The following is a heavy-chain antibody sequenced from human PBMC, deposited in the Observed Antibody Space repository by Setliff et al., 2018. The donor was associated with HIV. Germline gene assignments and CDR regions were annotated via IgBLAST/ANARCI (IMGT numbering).Heavy chain of an antibody. CDR2: IYQSGSA. CDR3: ARGHCSGTNCYGVDYYGMDV. D-gene: IGHD2-2*01. Sequence: SETLSLTCTVSGGSISNSRYYWSWIRQPPGKALERIGYIYQSGSAGYNPSLKSRVIMSVDTTKNQFSLKLTSVTAADTAVYYCARGHCSGTNCYGVDYYGMDVWGQGTTVTVSS. V-gene: IGHV4-61*05. J-gene: IGHJ6*02. CDR1: GGSISNSRYY.